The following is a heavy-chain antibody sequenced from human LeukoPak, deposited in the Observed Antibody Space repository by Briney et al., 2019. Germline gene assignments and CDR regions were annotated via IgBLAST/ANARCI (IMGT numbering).Heavy chain of an antibody. V-gene: IGHV5-51*01. CDR1: GYSFATYW. CDR2: IHPGDSNT. Sequence: GESLKISCKGSGYSFATYWIAWVRQMPGEGLEWLGIIHPGDSNTRCSPSFQGRVTISADKSISTAYLQWSSLKASDTAMYYCARLVITFGGVIPQVFDIWGQGTMVTVSS. J-gene: IGHJ3*02. CDR3: ARLVITFGGVIPQVFDI. D-gene: IGHD3-16*02.